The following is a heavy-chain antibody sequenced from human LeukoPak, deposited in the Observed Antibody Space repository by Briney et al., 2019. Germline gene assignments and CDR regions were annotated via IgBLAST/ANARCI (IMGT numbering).Heavy chain of an antibody. V-gene: IGHV1-18*01. CDR3: ARESRYYYDSSDYYGNYYYYGMDV. CDR1: GYTFTSYG. Sequence: ASVKVSCKASGYTFTSYGIGWVRQAPGQGLEWMGWIRAYNGNTNYPQKLQDRVTMTTDTSTSTAYMELRSLRSDDTAVYYCARESRYYYDSSDYYGNYYYYGMDVWGRGTTVTVSS. CDR2: IRAYNGNT. J-gene: IGHJ6*02. D-gene: IGHD3-22*01.